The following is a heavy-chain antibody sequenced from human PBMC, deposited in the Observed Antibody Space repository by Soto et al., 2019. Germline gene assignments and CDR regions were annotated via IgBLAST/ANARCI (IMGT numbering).Heavy chain of an antibody. V-gene: IGHV6-1*01. CDR2: TYYRSKWYN. J-gene: IGHJ4*02. CDR1: GDSVSSNNAA. D-gene: IGHD2-15*01. Sequence: TLSLTCAISGDSVSSNNAAWTWIRQSPSRGLEWLGRTYYRSKWYNDYAVSVKSRITINPDTSKNQFSLQLNSVTPEDTAVYYCARDWCSGGNCYYFDYWGPGILVTVSS. CDR3: ARDWCSGGNCYYFDY.